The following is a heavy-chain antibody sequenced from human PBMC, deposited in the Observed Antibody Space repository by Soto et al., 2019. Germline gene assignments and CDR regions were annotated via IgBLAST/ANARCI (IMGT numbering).Heavy chain of an antibody. D-gene: IGHD2-2*01. J-gene: IGHJ5*02. Sequence: PGESLKISCAASEFSFSTYAMTWVRQSSGTGLEWVSLISASGDSTYYADSVEGRFTISRDNSMNTLYLQMKSLRAEDTAIYYCAKEKISTSCCNWFDPWGQGTLVTVSS. CDR3: AKEKISTSCCNWFDP. CDR2: ISASGDST. CDR1: EFSFSTYA. V-gene: IGHV3-23*01.